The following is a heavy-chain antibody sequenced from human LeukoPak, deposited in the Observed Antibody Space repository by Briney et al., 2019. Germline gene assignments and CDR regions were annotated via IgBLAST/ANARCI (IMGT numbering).Heavy chain of an antibody. J-gene: IGHJ4*02. CDR1: GFSFSSYA. V-gene: IGHV3-23*01. Sequence: GGSLRLSCAASGFSFSSYAMSWVRQAPGKGLEGVSAISGSGGSTYYADSVKGRFTISRDNSKNTLYLQMNSLRAEDTAVYYCAKRPQGGTLDYWGQGTLVTVSS. D-gene: IGHD1-26*01. CDR3: AKRPQGGTLDY. CDR2: ISGSGGST.